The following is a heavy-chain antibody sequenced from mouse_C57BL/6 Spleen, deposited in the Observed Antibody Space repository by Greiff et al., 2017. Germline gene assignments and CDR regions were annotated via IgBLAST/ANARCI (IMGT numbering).Heavy chain of an antibody. CDR3: AREAITTVVAGVDY. CDR1: GYTFTDYY. CDR2: INPNNGGT. V-gene: IGHV1-26*01. D-gene: IGHD1-1*01. Sequence: VQLQQSGPELVKPGASVKISCKASGYTFTDYYMNWVKQSHGKSLEWIGDINPNNGGTSYNQKFKGKATLTVDKSSSTAYMELRSLTSEDSAVYYCAREAITTVVAGVDYWGQGTSVTVSS. J-gene: IGHJ4*01.